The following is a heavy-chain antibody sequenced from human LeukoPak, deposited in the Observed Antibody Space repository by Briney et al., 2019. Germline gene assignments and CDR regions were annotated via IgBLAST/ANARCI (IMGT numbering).Heavy chain of an antibody. CDR2: INPSGGST. J-gene: IGHJ3*02. CDR3: ARGAIVFITGTPRAFDI. D-gene: IGHD1-7*01. CDR1: GYTFTSYY. Sequence: ASVKVSCKASGYTFTSYYMHWVRQAPGQGLEWMGIINPSGGSTSYAQKFQGRVTMTRDTSTSTVYMELSSLRSEDTAVYYCARGAIVFITGTPRAFDIWGQGTMVTVSS. V-gene: IGHV1-46*01.